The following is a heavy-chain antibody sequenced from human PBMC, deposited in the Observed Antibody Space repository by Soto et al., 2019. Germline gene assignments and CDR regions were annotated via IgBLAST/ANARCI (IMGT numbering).Heavy chain of an antibody. D-gene: IGHD6-19*01. CDR2: IYYSGST. Sequence: PSETLSLTCTVSGGSISSSSYYWGWIRQPPGKGLEWIGSIYYSGSTYYNPSLKSRVTISVDTSKNQFSLKLSSVTAADTAVYYCARLHMKWLVPVEFWFDPWGQGTLVT. V-gene: IGHV4-39*01. CDR3: ARLHMKWLVPVEFWFDP. CDR1: GGSISSSSYY. J-gene: IGHJ5*02.